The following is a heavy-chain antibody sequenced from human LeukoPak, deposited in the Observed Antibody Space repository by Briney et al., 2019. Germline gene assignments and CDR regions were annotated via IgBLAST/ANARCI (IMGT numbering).Heavy chain of an antibody. V-gene: IGHV4-34*01. Sequence: PSETLSLTCVVSGGPFSGYYWSWVRQSPGKGLEWIGEINQSGNTNYNPSLKIRVTISIDTSKNQFSLKVTSVTAGDTAVYYCARARVWSSGDDYYYCMDVWGQGTTGTVSS. CDR2: INQSGNT. CDR1: GGPFSGYY. J-gene: IGHJ6*02. CDR3: ARARVWSSGDDYYYCMDV. D-gene: IGHD4-17*01.